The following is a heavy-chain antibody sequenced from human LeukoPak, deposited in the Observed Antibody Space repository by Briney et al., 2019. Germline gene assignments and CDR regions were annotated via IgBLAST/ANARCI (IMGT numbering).Heavy chain of an antibody. J-gene: IGHJ5*02. V-gene: IGHV1-2*02. CDR1: GYTFTGYY. Sequence: ASVKVSCKASGYTFTGYYMHWVRQAPGQGLEWMGWINPNSGGTNYAQKFQGRVTMTSDTSIGTAYMELSRLRSDDTAVYYCAIPTGTLEYNWFDPWGQGTLVTVSS. CDR3: AIPTGTLEYNWFDP. D-gene: IGHD1-1*01. CDR2: INPNSGGT.